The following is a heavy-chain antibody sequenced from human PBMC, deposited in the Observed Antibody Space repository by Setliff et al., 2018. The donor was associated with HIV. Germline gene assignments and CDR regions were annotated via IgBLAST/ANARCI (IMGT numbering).Heavy chain of an antibody. CDR3: ARDLNWGFDY. J-gene: IGHJ4*02. CDR2: ISGDTRII. V-gene: IGHV3-48*01. CDR1: GFTFSSYS. Sequence: GGSLRLSCAASGFTFSSYSMNWVRQAPGKGPEWVSYISGDTRIINYADSVKGRFTISRDNAKNSLYLQMNSLRVEDTALYYCARDLNWGFDYRGQGTLVTVSS. D-gene: IGHD7-27*01.